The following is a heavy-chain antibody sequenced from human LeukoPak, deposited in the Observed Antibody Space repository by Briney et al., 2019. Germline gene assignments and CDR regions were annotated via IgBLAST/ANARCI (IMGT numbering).Heavy chain of an antibody. J-gene: IGHJ4*02. CDR1: GGTFSSYA. V-gene: IGHV1-69*05. Sequence: SVKVSCKASGGTFSSYAISWVRQAPGQGLEWMGGIIPIFGTANYAQKFQGRVTITTDESTSTAYMELSSLRSEDTAVYYCARWDYSNYVFDYWGQGTLVTVSS. CDR2: IIPIFGTA. CDR3: ARWDYSNYVFDY. D-gene: IGHD4-11*01.